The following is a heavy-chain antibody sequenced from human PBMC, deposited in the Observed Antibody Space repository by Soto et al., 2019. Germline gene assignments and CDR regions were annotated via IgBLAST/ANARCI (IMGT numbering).Heavy chain of an antibody. CDR2: ISAYNGNT. V-gene: IGHV1-18*01. Sequence: ASVKVSCKASGYTFTSYGISWVRQAPGQGLEWMGWISAYNGNTNYAQKLQGRVTMTTDTSTSTAYMELRSLRSDDTAVYYCARDGEYCTNGVCYYYYYYYGMDVWGQGTTVTVSS. J-gene: IGHJ6*02. CDR1: GYTFTSYG. D-gene: IGHD2-8*01. CDR3: ARDGEYCTNGVCYYYYYYYGMDV.